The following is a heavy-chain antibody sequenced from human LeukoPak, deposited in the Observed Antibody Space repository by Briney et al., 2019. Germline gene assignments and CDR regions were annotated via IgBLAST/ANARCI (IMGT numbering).Heavy chain of an antibody. CDR2: IYYSGST. CDR3: ASSYYDFWSGYSNWFDP. V-gene: IGHV4-31*03. Sequence: SETLSLTCTVSGGSISSGGYYWSWIRQHPGKGLEWIGYIYYSGSTYYNPSLKSRVTISVDTSKNQFFLKLSSVTAADTAVYYCASSYYDFWSGYSNWFDPRGQGTLVTVSS. CDR1: GGSISSGGYY. J-gene: IGHJ5*02. D-gene: IGHD3-3*01.